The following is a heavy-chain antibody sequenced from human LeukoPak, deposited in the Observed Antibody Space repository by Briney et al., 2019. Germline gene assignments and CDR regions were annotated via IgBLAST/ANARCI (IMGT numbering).Heavy chain of an antibody. Sequence: ASVKVSCKASGYTFTSYDINWARQATGQGLEWMGWMNPNSGNTGYAQKFQGRVTITRNTSIKTAYMELSSLRSEDTAVYYCARVPSGGDRFDPWGQGTLVTVSS. CDR3: ARVPSGGDRFDP. CDR1: GYTFTSYD. D-gene: IGHD3-16*01. J-gene: IGHJ5*02. CDR2: MNPNSGNT. V-gene: IGHV1-8*03.